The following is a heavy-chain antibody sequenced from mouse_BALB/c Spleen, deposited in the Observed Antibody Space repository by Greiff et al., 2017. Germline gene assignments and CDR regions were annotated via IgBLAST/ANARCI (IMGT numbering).Heavy chain of an antibody. CDR2: INSNGGST. CDR1: GFTFSSYG. Sequence: DVQLQESGGGLVQPGGSLKLSCAASGFTFSSYGMSWVRQTPDKRLELVATINSNGGSTYYPDSVKGRFTISRDNAKNTLYLQMSSLKSEDTAMYYCAREAGPYYFDYWGQGTTLTVSS. J-gene: IGHJ2*01. D-gene: IGHD3-3*01. CDR3: AREAGPYYFDY. V-gene: IGHV5-6-3*01.